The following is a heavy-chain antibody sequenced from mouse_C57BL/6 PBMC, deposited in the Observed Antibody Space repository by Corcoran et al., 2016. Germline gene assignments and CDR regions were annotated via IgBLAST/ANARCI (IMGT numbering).Heavy chain of an antibody. Sequence: QVQLQQSGPELVKPGASVKISCKASGYTFTDYYINWVKQRPGQGLEWIGWIFPGSGSTYYNEKFKGKATLTVDKSSSTAYMLLSSLTSEDSAVYFCARAIYYDYDRRFAYWGQGTLVTVSA. D-gene: IGHD2-4*01. J-gene: IGHJ3*01. CDR3: ARAIYYDYDRRFAY. CDR2: IFPGSGST. CDR1: GYTFTDYY. V-gene: IGHV1-75*01.